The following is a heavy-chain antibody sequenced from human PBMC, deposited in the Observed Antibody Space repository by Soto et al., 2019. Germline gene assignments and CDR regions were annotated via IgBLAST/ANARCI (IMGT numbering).Heavy chain of an antibody. CDR2: ISNDETNVIT. Sequence: GGSLRLSCAASGLTLSRYWMHWVRQAPGKGLMWVSKISNDETNVITAYADSVKGRFTISRDDAKNALYLQMNSVRPEDTALHYCASLSAPVDFWGQGAQVTVSS. CDR3: ASLSAPVDF. CDR1: GLTLSRYW. V-gene: IGHV3-74*03. J-gene: IGHJ4*02. D-gene: IGHD6-25*01.